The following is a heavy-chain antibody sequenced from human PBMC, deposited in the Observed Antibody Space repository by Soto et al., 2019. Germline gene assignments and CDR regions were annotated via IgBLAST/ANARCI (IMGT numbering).Heavy chain of an antibody. J-gene: IGHJ5*02. CDR1: SDSISSSRYY. CDR2: IFYSGST. CDR3: ARSGLRGYSYGSRWFDP. Sequence: PSETLSLTCTVSSDSISSSRYYWAWSRQPPGKGLEWIASIFYSGSTYFNPSLKSRVTISVDTSKNQFSLKLSSVTAADTAVYYCARSGLRGYSYGSRWFDPWGQGTLVTVSS. D-gene: IGHD5-18*01. V-gene: IGHV4-39*07.